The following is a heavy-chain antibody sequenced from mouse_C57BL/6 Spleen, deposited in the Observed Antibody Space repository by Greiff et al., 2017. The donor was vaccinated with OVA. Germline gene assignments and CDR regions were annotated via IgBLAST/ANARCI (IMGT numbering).Heavy chain of an antibody. Sequence: VQLQQSDAELVKPGASVKISCKASGYTFTDHTIHWMKQRPEQGLEWIGYIYPRDGSTKYNEKFKGKATLTADKSSSTAYMQLNSLTSEDSAVYFCARDEGLLRGALDYWGQGTSVTVSS. J-gene: IGHJ4*01. D-gene: IGHD2-3*01. CDR3: ARDEGLLRGALDY. CDR2: IYPRDGST. V-gene: IGHV1-78*01. CDR1: GYTFTDHT.